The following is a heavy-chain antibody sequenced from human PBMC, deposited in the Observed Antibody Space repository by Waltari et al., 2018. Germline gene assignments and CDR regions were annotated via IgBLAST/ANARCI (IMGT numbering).Heavy chain of an antibody. D-gene: IGHD2-21*02. Sequence: QVQLQESGPSLLKPSETMSLTCTVSGGSIMGFYWSWVRQPPGKGLDWIGYIYHTGSTNFTPSLKSRVTMSVDTSKNQFSLKLSSVTAADTAFYYCARGGGGDWEWFDPWGQGTLVTVSS. CDR1: GGSIMGFY. V-gene: IGHV4-59*01. CDR3: ARGGGGDWEWFDP. CDR2: IYHTGST. J-gene: IGHJ5*02.